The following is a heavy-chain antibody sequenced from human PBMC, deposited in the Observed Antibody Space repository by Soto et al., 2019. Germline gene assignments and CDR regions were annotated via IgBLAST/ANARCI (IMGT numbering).Heavy chain of an antibody. D-gene: IGHD6-13*01. CDR1: GGSISSSSYY. Sequence: SETLSLTCTVSGGSISSSSYYWGWIRQPPGKGLEWIGSIYYSGSTYYNPSLKSRVTISVDTSKNQFSLKLSSVTAADTAVYYCARLYSSSWYVLLDPSGWFDPWGQGTLVTVSS. V-gene: IGHV4-39*01. CDR3: ARLYSSSWYVLLDPSGWFDP. J-gene: IGHJ5*02. CDR2: IYYSGST.